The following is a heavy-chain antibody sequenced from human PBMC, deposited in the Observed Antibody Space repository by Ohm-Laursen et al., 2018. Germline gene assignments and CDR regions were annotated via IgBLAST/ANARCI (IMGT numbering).Heavy chain of an antibody. D-gene: IGHD3-22*01. V-gene: IGHV1-2*02. CDR2: INPNSGVT. J-gene: IGHJ4*02. Sequence: SVKVSCKASGYTFIDYYMHWVRQAPGQGLEWMGWINPNSGVTKYAQKFQGRVTMTRDTSISTAYMELSRLRSDDTAVYYCAREEHYYDSSGPLDYWGQGTLVTVSS. CDR1: GYTFIDYY. CDR3: AREEHYYDSSGPLDY.